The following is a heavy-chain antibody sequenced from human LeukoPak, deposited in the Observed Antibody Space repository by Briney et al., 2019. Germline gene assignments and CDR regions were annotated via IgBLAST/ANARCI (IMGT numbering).Heavy chain of an antibody. CDR1: GGSISSYY. CDR2: IYTSGST. V-gene: IGHV4-4*09. J-gene: IGHJ4*02. D-gene: IGHD2-15*01. CDR3: ARHVGSGSLIFDY. Sequence: SETLSLTCTVSGGSISSYYWSWIRQPPGKGLEWIGYIYTSGSTNYNPSLKSRVTISVDTSKNQFSLKLSSVTAADTAVYYCARHVGSGSLIFDYWGQGTLVTVSS.